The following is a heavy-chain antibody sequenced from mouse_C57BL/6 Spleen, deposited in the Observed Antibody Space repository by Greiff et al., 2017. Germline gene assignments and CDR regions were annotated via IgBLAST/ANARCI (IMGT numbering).Heavy chain of an antibody. D-gene: IGHD2-5*01. Sequence: EVQLQQSGAELVRPGASVKLSCTASGFNINDYYMHWVKQRPEQGLEWIGRIDPEDGDTEYAPKFQGKATMTADTSSNTAYLQLSSLTSEDTAVYYCTLAYYSNYGFAYWGQGTLVTVSA. CDR3: TLAYYSNYGFAY. CDR1: GFNINDYY. CDR2: IDPEDGDT. J-gene: IGHJ3*01. V-gene: IGHV14-1*01.